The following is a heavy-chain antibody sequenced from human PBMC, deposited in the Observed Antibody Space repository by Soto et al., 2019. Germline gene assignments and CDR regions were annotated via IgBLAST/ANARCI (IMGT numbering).Heavy chain of an antibody. J-gene: IGHJ6*03. CDR3: ATVGRSSDSNYYYYYMDV. CDR2: FDPEDGET. D-gene: IGHD6-6*01. V-gene: IGHV1-24*01. Sequence: GASVKVSCKVSGYTLTELSMHWVRQAPGKGLEWMGGFDPEDGETIYAQKFQGRVTMTEDTSTDTAYMELSSLRSEDTAVYYCATVGRSSDSNYYYYYMDVWGKGTTVTVSS. CDR1: GYTLTELS.